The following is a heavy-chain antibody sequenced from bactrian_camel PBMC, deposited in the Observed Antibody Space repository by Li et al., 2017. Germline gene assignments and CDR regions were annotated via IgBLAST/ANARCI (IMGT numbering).Heavy chain of an antibody. J-gene: IGHJ4*01. V-gene: IGHV3S54*01. Sequence: HVQLVESGGGSVQAGGSLRLSCEASGYIPSTQCMGWFRQAPGKEREGVAEINSGGGSTYYADSVKGRFTISRDNAKNTEYLQMNSLVSEDTALYYCATDEMYYKEHDLVFDYWGQGTQVTVS. CDR1: GYIPSTQC. D-gene: IGHD2*01. CDR3: ATDEMYYKEHDLVFDY. CDR2: INSGGGST.